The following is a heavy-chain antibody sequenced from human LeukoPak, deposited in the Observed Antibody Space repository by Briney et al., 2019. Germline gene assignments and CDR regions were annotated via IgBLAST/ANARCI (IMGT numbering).Heavy chain of an antibody. CDR1: GYTFTSYD. J-gene: IGHJ6*03. V-gene: IGHV1-8*01. CDR2: MNPNSGNT. D-gene: IGHD3-3*01. CDR3: ARASYDFWSGFATPLYYMGV. Sequence: GASVKVSCKASGYTFTSYDINWVRQATGQGLEWMGWMNPNSGNTGYAQKFQGRVTMTRNTSISTAYMELSSLRSEDTAVYYCARASYDFWSGFATPLYYMGVWGKGTTVTVSS.